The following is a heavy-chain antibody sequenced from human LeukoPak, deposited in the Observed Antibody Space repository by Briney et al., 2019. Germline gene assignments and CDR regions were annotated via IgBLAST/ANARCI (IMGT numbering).Heavy chain of an antibody. CDR1: GLTLSNSW. CDR2: MFGDMRDI. J-gene: IGHJ5*02. D-gene: IGHD5-12*01. CDR3: ARDLGLRGST. Sequence: QPGGSLRLSCEASGLTLSNSWTHWVRQIPGKGLVWVSRMFGDMRDISYADSVKGRFTISRDNAKNTVYLQMNSLRGEDTAVYYCARDLGLRGSTWGQGTLVTVSS. V-gene: IGHV3-74*01.